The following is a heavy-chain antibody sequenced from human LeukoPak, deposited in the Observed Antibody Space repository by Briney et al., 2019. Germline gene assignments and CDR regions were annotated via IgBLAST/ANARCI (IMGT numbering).Heavy chain of an antibody. CDR1: GYTFTGYY. Sequence: ASVKVSCKATGYTFTGYYMHWVRQAPGQGLEWMGWINPNSGGTNYAQKFQGRVTMTRDTSISTAYMELSRLRSDDTAVYYCARDLSITIFGVVTANWFDPWGQGTLVTVSS. V-gene: IGHV1-2*02. J-gene: IGHJ5*02. CDR3: ARDLSITIFGVVTANWFDP. CDR2: INPNSGGT. D-gene: IGHD3-3*01.